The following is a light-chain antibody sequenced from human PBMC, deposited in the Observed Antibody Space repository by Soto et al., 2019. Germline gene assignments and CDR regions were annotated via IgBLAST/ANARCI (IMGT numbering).Light chain of an antibody. CDR2: GAP. V-gene: IGKV3-20*01. CDR1: QSVTSSY. CDR3: QQYGSSPLT. J-gene: IGKJ3*01. Sequence: EIVLTQSPGTLSLSPGERATLTCRASQSVTSSYLAWYQQKPGQAPRLLMYGAPSRATGIPDRFSGSGSGTDFTLTISRLEPEDFAVYYCQQYGSSPLTFGPGTKVDIK.